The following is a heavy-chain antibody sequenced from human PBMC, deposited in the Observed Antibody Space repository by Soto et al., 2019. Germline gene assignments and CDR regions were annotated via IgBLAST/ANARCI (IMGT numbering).Heavy chain of an antibody. D-gene: IGHD2-15*01. CDR3: AKVVVGAGDY. J-gene: IGHJ4*02. CDR2: ISYDGSNK. CDR1: GFTFSSYG. Sequence: QVQLVESGGGVVQPGRSLRLSCAASGFTFSSYGMHWVRQAPGKGLEWVAVISYDGSNKYYADSVKGRFTISRDNSKNTLYLQMNSLRAEDTAVYYCAKVVVGAGDYWGQGTLVTVSS. V-gene: IGHV3-30*18.